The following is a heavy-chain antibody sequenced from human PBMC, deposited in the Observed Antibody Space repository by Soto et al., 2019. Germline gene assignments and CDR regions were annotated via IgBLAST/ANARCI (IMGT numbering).Heavy chain of an antibody. Sequence: QVQLVQSGAEVKKPGSSVKVSCKASGGTFSSYTISWVRQAPGQGLEWMGRIIPILGIANYAQKFQGRVTITADKSTSTAYMGLSSLRSEDTAVYYCARETREDHAVAGTGGSDYWGQGTLVTVSS. CDR2: IIPILGIA. J-gene: IGHJ4*02. CDR3: ARETREDHAVAGTGGSDY. V-gene: IGHV1-69*08. CDR1: GGTFSSYT. D-gene: IGHD6-19*01.